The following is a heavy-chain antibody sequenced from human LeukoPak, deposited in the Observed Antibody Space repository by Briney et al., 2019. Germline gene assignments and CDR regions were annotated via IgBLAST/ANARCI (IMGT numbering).Heavy chain of an antibody. CDR2: IKQDGSEK. CDR3: ARRVGCSSTSCPRGLFDY. V-gene: IGHV3-7*01. J-gene: IGHJ4*02. CDR1: GFTFSSYW. D-gene: IGHD2-2*01. Sequence: PGGSLRLSCAASGFTFSSYWMSWVRQAPGKGLEWVANIKQDGSEKYYVDSVKGRFTISRDNAKNSLYLQMNSPRAEDTAVYYCARRVGCSSTSCPRGLFDYWGQGTLVTVSS.